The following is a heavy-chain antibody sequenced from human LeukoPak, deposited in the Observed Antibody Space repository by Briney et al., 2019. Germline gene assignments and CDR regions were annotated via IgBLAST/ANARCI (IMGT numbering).Heavy chain of an antibody. CDR2: ITGSGGST. J-gene: IGHJ4*02. Sequence: PGGSLRLSCAASGFTFSNYAMSWVRQGPGKGLELLSAITGSGGSTYYIDSVKGRFTISRDNSRNTVDLEMNSLTAEDTAVYYCAKRDRGYSFGFFDSWGQGALVIVS. D-gene: IGHD5-18*01. CDR3: AKRDRGYSFGFFDS. V-gene: IGHV3-23*01. CDR1: GFTFSNYA.